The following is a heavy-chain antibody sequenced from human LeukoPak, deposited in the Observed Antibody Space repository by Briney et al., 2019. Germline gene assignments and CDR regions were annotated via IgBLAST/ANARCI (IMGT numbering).Heavy chain of an antibody. Sequence: ASVKVSCKASGYTFTGYYMHWVRQAPGQGLEWMGWINPNSGGTNYAQKFQGRVTMTRNTSISTAYMELSSLRSEDTAVYYCARGLAQDYYDSSGYYDYWGQGTLVTVSS. CDR1: GYTFTGYY. D-gene: IGHD3-22*01. CDR2: INPNSGGT. V-gene: IGHV1-2*02. CDR3: ARGLAQDYYDSSGYYDY. J-gene: IGHJ4*02.